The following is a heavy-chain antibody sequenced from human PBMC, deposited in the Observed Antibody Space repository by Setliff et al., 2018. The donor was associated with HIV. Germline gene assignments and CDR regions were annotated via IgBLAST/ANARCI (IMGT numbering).Heavy chain of an antibody. J-gene: IGHJ5*02. CDR1: GGTFSSYA. CDR2: IIPIFGTA. Sequence: SVKVSCKASGGTFSSYAISWVRQAPGQGLEWMGGIIPIFGTANYAQKFQGRVTITTDESTSTAYMELSSLRSGDTAVYYCARGITMVRGPEENWFDPWGQGTLVTVSS. V-gene: IGHV1-69*05. CDR3: ARGITMVRGPEENWFDP. D-gene: IGHD3-10*01.